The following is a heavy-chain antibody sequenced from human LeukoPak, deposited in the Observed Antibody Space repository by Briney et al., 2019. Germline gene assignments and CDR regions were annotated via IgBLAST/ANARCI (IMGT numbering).Heavy chain of an antibody. CDR1: GGTFSSYA. J-gene: IGHJ6*04. CDR2: IIPIFGTA. Sequence: SVKVSCKASGGTFSSYAISWVRQAAGQGLEWMGGIIPIFGTANYAQKFQCRVTITADESTSTAYMELSSLRSEDTAVYYCARGLGLQQKNYYGMDVWGKGTTVTVSS. D-gene: IGHD6-13*01. CDR3: ARGLGLQQKNYYGMDV. V-gene: IGHV1-69*13.